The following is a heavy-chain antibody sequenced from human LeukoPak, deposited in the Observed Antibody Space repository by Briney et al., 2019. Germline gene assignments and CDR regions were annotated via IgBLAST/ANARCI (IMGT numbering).Heavy chain of an antibody. V-gene: IGHV4-38-2*02. Sequence: SETLSLTCTVSGYSISTGYYWGWIRQPPGKGLEWIGSLYHSGSTYFNPSLKSRVTISVDTSKNQFSLKLSSVTAADTAVYYCARGGVVAALDYWGQGTLVTVSS. D-gene: IGHD2-15*01. CDR3: ARGGVVAALDY. CDR2: LYHSGST. CDR1: GYSISTGYY. J-gene: IGHJ4*02.